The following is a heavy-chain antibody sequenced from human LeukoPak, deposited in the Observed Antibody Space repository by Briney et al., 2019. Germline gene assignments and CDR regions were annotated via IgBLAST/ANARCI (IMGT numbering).Heavy chain of an antibody. CDR2: ISYDGSNK. D-gene: IGHD3-16*01. CDR1: GFXFSSYA. J-gene: IGHJ4*02. V-gene: IGHV3-30-3*02. CDR3: VKSVGVTGRYYLDY. Sequence: PGGSLRLSCAASGFXFSSYAIHWVRQAPGKGLEWVAVISYDGSNKYYADSVKGRFTISRDNSKNTLYLQMSSLTIEDTAVYYCVKSVGVTGRYYLDYWGQGSLVTVSP.